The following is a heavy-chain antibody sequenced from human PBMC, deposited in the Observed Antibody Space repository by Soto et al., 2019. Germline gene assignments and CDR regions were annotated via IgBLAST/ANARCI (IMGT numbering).Heavy chain of an antibody. V-gene: IGHV3-30*18. CDR2: ISFDGNNK. J-gene: IGHJ4*02. Sequence: GGSLRLSCAASGFSFMAYTMHWVRQAPGKGLERVALISFDGNNKYYADSVKGRVTISRDNSKNTLDLQMNSVRPEDTAVYYCAKLGFDSSGASSVFDYWGQGTLVTVSS. CDR3: AKLGFDSSGASSVFDY. D-gene: IGHD3-22*01. CDR1: GFSFMAYT.